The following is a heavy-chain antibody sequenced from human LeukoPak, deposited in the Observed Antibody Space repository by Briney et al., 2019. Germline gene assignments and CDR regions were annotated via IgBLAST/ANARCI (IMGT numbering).Heavy chain of an antibody. CDR1: GYTFTDYS. J-gene: IGHJ3*02. V-gene: IGHV1-2*02. D-gene: IGHD6-13*01. CDR2: INPNSGGT. CDR3: ARGRGRRIAAAGTSAIDAFDI. Sequence: ASVKVSCKASGYTFTDYSMHWVRQAPGQGLEWMGWINPNSGGTNYAQKFQGRVTMTRDTSISTAYMELSRLRSDDTAVYYCARGRGRRIAAAGTSAIDAFDIWGQGTMVTVSS.